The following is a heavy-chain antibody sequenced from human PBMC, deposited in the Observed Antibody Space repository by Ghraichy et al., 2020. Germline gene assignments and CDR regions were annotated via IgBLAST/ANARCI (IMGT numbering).Heavy chain of an antibody. J-gene: IGHJ5*02. CDR2: ISGYNGNT. CDR1: GYTFSNYG. D-gene: IGHD6-19*01. V-gene: IGHV1-18*04. Sequence: ASVKVSCKTSGYTFSNYGISWVRQAPGQGLEWMGWISGYNGNTFYAKKFQGRLTLTTDTSTTIAYMELSSLRSDDTAVYYCARDPFTYSSGWYHGESNWFAPWGQGTLVTVSS. CDR3: ARDPFTYSSGWYHGESNWFAP.